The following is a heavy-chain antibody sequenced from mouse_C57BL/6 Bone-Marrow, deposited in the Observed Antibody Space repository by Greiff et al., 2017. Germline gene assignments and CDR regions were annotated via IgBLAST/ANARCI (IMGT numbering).Heavy chain of an antibody. J-gene: IGHJ1*03. CDR2: ISSGSSTI. D-gene: IGHD2-1*01. Sequence: EVKLMESGGGLVKPGGSLKLSCAASGFTFSDYGMHWVRQAPEKGLEWVAYISSGSSTIYYADTVKGRFTISRDNDKNTLFLQMTSLRSEDTAMYYCARTLYGNYGYFDVWGTGTTVTVSS. V-gene: IGHV5-17*01. CDR3: ARTLYGNYGYFDV. CDR1: GFTFSDYG.